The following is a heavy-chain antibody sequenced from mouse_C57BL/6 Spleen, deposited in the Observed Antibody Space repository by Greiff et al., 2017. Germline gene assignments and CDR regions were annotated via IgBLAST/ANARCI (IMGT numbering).Heavy chain of an antibody. CDR3: VRSPNFGYFDV. Sequence: EVQVVESGGGLVQPKGSLKLSCAASGFSFNTYAMNWVRQAPGKGLEWVARIRSKSNNYATYYADSVKDRFTISRDDSESMLYLQMNNLKTEDTAMYYCVRSPNFGYFDVWGTGTTVTVSS. CDR2: IRSKSNNYAT. CDR1: GFSFNTYA. J-gene: IGHJ1*03. V-gene: IGHV10-1*01.